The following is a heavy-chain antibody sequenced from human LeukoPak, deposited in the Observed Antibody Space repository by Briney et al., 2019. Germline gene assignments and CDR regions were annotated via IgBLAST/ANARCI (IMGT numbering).Heavy chain of an antibody. J-gene: IGHJ3*02. Sequence: GASVKVSCKASGGTFSSYAISWVRQAPGQGLEWMGGIIPIFGTANYAQKFQGRVTITADESTSTAYMELSSLRSEDTAVYYCARRRKHCGGDCYSWGAFDIWGQGTMVTVSS. CDR2: IIPIFGTA. V-gene: IGHV1-69*13. D-gene: IGHD2-21*02. CDR3: ARRRKHCGGDCYSWGAFDI. CDR1: GGTFSSYA.